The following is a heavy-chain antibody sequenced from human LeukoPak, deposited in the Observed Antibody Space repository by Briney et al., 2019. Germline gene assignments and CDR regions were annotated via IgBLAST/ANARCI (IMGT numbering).Heavy chain of an antibody. J-gene: IGHJ6*02. CDR2: IFYTGST. CDR1: GGSVTTGSYF. Sequence: SETLSLTCPVSGGSVTTGSYFWSWIRQPPGKALEWIGYIFYTGSTNYNPSLKSRVTISRDTSKNQFSLKLTSVTAADTVVYYCARATAHYFHAVDVWGQGTTVTVSS. D-gene: IGHD2/OR15-2a*01. V-gene: IGHV4-61*01. CDR3: ARATAHYFHAVDV.